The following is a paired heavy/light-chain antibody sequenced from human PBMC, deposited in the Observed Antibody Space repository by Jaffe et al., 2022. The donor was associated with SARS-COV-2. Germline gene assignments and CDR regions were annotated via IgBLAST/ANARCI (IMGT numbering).Light chain of an antibody. CDR1: QDIDDD. J-gene: IGKJ2*01. CDR3: LQHDNFPLT. CDR2: EAT. Sequence: ETTLTQSPAFMSATPGDKVNISCKASQDIDDDMNWYQQKPGEAAIFIIQEATTLVPGIPPRFSGSGYGTDFTLTINNIESEDAAYYFCLQHDNFPLTFGQGTKLEIK. V-gene: IGKV5-2*01.
Heavy chain of an antibody. Sequence: QVQLVESGGGVVQPGRSLRLSCAASGFTFSSYAMHWVRQAPGKGLEWVAVISYDGSNKYYADSVKGRFTISRDNSKNTLYLQMNSLRAEDTAVYYCARQSGKWWFGELLPNYFDYWGQGTLVTVSS. D-gene: IGHD3-10*01. CDR3: ARQSGKWWFGELLPNYFDY. CDR2: ISYDGSNK. J-gene: IGHJ4*02. V-gene: IGHV3-30*04. CDR1: GFTFSSYA.